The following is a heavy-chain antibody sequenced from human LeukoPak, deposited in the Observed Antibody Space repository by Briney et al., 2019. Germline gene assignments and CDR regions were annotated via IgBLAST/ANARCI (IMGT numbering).Heavy chain of an antibody. CDR3: AKGNGSGWYYYYYYMDV. D-gene: IGHD6-19*01. V-gene: IGHV3-23*01. Sequence: GGSLRLSCAASGFTFSSYAMSRVRQAPGKGLEWVSAICGSGGSTYYADSVKGRFTISRDNSKNTLYLQMNSLRAEDTAVYYCAKGNGSGWYYYYYYMDVWGKGTTVTVSS. CDR1: GFTFSSYA. CDR2: ICGSGGST. J-gene: IGHJ6*03.